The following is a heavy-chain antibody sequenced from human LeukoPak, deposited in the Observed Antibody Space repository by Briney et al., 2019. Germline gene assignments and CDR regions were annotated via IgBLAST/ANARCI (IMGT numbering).Heavy chain of an antibody. CDR2: FYNSGST. V-gene: IGHV4-59*01. CDR3: ARDRELGS. Sequence: SETLSLTCTVSGGSISIYYWSWIRQPPGKSLEWLGDFYNSGSTDYNPSLRSRVTISVDTSKNQFSLKLSSLTAADTAVYYCARDRELGSWGQGILVTVSA. CDR1: GGSISIYY. D-gene: IGHD3-10*01. J-gene: IGHJ5*02.